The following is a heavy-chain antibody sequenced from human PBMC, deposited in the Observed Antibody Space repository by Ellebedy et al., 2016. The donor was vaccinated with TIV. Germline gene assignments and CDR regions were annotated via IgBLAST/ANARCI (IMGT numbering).Heavy chain of an antibody. D-gene: IGHD6-19*01. CDR3: ARSGGWYTPYDY. V-gene: IGHV4-59*01. Sequence: MPSETLSLTCTVSGGPISGYYWSWIRQPPGKGLEWIGYIYSSGSGEYNPSLKSRVTMSVDTSKSQFSLRLNSVTAADTAVYYCARSGGWYTPYDYWGQGTLVTVSS. CDR2: IYSSGSG. CDR1: GGPISGYY. J-gene: IGHJ4*02.